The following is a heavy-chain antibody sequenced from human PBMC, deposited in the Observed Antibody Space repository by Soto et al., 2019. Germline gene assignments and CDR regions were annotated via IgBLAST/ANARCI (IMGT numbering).Heavy chain of an antibody. J-gene: IGHJ4*02. D-gene: IGHD3-3*01. CDR3: TTGSVEGY. CDR2: IKTKTQGETT. V-gene: IGHV3-15*07. CDR1: GFSISSAW. Sequence: EVQLAESGGGLVKPGGSLRLSCAASGFSISSAWMNWVRQAPGKGLEWVGRIKTKTQGETTDYPEPVKGRFTISRDDSKNTLYLQMNSLKMEDTAVYYCTTGSVEGYWGQGTLVTVSS.